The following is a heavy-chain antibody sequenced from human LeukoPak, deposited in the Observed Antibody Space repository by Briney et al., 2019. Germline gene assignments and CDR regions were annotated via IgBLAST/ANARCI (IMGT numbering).Heavy chain of an antibody. CDR3: ARKNDYGADYYIDV. V-gene: IGHV4-31*03. Sequence: SETLSLTCTVSGVSISSGGYYWNWIRQYPGKGLEWIGFLSYSGRTNYNPSLKGRITMSVDTSKNQSSLRLNSVTAADTAVYYCARKNDYGADYYIDVWGKGTAVTVSS. J-gene: IGHJ6*03. D-gene: IGHD4-17*01. CDR2: LSYSGRT. CDR1: GVSISSGGYY.